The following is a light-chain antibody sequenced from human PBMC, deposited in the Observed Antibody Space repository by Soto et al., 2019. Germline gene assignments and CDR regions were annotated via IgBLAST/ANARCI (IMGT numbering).Light chain of an antibody. J-gene: IGKJ1*01. CDR1: QSVSSSY. Sequence: EIVLTQSPGTLSLSPGERATRSCRASQSVSSSYLAWYQQKPGQAPRLLIYGASRRATGIPDRFSGSGSGTDFTLTISRLEPEDFAVYYCQQYGSSSGAFGQGTKVEIK. CDR3: QQYGSSSGA. V-gene: IGKV3-20*01. CDR2: GAS.